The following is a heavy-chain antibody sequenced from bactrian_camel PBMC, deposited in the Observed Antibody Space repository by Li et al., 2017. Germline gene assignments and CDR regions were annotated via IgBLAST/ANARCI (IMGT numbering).Heavy chain of an antibody. V-gene: IGHV3S40*01. CDR2: INSGGGST. J-gene: IGHJ4*01. CDR1: GFTLSTYG. D-gene: IGHD6*01. CDR3: TKGEEPGGGSGYGHSIAY. Sequence: EVQLVESGGGLVQPGGSLRLSCQASGFTLSTYGMSWVRQAPGKGLEWVSGINSGGGSTSYADSVKGRFTISRDNAKNTVYLQLNSLKTEDMAMYYCTKGEEPGGGSGYGHSIAYWGQGTQVTVS.